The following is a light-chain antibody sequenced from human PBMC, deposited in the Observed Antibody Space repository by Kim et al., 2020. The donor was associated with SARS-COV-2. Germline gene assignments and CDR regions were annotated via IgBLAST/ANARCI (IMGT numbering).Light chain of an antibody. CDR1: SGSIASNY. CDR2: EDN. Sequence: KTVTSTCTSSSGSIASNYGQWYQHRPGSAPTTVIYEDNQRPSGVPDRFSGSIDSSSNSASLTISGLKTEDEADYYCQSYDSSNPVVFGGGTQLTVL. CDR3: QSYDSSNPVV. V-gene: IGLV6-57*02. J-gene: IGLJ2*01.